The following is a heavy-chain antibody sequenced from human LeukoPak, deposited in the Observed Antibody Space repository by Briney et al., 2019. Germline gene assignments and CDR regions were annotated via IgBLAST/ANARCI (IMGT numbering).Heavy chain of an antibody. CDR1: GGSISGSSYY. CDR3: ARHSGPPLYSTSTLYHFDY. Sequence: PSETLSLTCSVSGGSISGSSYYWGWIRQPPGQGLEWIGSIYYSGSTYYNPSLKSRVTISVDLSRNQFSLRLNSVTAADTAVYYCARHSGPPLYSTSTLYHFDYWGQGILVTVSS. CDR2: IYYSGST. D-gene: IGHD6-6*01. V-gene: IGHV4-39*01. J-gene: IGHJ4*02.